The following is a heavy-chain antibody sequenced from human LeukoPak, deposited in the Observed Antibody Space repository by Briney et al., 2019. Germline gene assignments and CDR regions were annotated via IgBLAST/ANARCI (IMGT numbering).Heavy chain of an antibody. CDR3: AKSLRYYDYVWGSYRYTPFDY. Sequence: TGGSLRLSCAASGFSFSSSGMHWVRQAPGKGPEWVAFTRFDDSYKAYGDSVKGRFTISRDNSKNTLYLQMDSLRSDDTAVYYCAKSLRYYDYVWGSYRYTPFDYWGQGTLVTVSS. J-gene: IGHJ4*02. CDR1: GFSFSSSG. D-gene: IGHD3-16*02. CDR2: TRFDDSYK. V-gene: IGHV3-30*02.